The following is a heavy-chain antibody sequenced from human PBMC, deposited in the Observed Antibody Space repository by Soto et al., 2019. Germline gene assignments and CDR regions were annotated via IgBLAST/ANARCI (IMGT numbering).Heavy chain of an antibody. J-gene: IGHJ3*02. Sequence: EVQLVESGGDLVQPGRSLRLSCVTSGFTFDDFAMHWVRQAPGKGLEWVSGISWNSGSIGYADPVKGRFTISRDNAKNSLYLEMNRLRTEDTALYYCAKTAPPYDSQGYYPFDIWGQGTMVSVSS. CDR2: ISWNSGSI. CDR3: AKTAPPYDSQGYYPFDI. V-gene: IGHV3-9*01. D-gene: IGHD3-22*01. CDR1: GFTFDDFA.